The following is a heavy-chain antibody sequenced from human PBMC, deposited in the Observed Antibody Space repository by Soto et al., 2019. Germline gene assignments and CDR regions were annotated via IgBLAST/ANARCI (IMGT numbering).Heavy chain of an antibody. V-gene: IGHV4-59*08. Sequence: SETLSLTCTVSGDSINDYYWTWIRQPPGKGLEWIGYLYYIGTTNYNPSLKSRVTISVDTSKNQFSLKLSSVTAADTAVYYCARHEGHDSSGYYPKREFDYWGQGTLVTVSS. J-gene: IGHJ4*02. CDR1: GDSINDYY. CDR2: LYYIGTT. D-gene: IGHD3-22*01. CDR3: ARHEGHDSSGYYPKREFDY.